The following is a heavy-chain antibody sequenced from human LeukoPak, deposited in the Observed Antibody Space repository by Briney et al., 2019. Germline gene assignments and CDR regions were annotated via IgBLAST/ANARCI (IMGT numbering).Heavy chain of an antibody. Sequence: GGSLRLSCAASGLIFSSYAMSWVRQAPGKGLEWVSPISSSGGSTYYADSVKGRFTISRDNSKNTLFLQMNSLRAEDTAVYFCARRGYCSSTSCYYIDYWGQGTLVTVSS. CDR3: ARRGYCSSTSCYYIDY. D-gene: IGHD2-2*01. CDR1: GLIFSSYA. V-gene: IGHV3-23*01. J-gene: IGHJ4*02. CDR2: ISSSGGST.